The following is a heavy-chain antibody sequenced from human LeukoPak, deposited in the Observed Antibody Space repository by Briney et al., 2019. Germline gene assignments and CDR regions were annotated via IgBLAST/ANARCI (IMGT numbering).Heavy chain of an antibody. J-gene: IGHJ5*02. D-gene: IGHD1-26*01. CDR2: IIPILGIA. CDR3: ARVRPDSGSSPPDP. Sequence: ASVKVSCKASGGTFSSYAISWVRQAPGQGLEWMGRIIPILGIANYAQKFQGRVTITADKSTSTAYMELSSLRSEDTAVYYCARVRPDSGSSPPDPWGQGTLVTVSS. V-gene: IGHV1-69*04. CDR1: GGTFSSYA.